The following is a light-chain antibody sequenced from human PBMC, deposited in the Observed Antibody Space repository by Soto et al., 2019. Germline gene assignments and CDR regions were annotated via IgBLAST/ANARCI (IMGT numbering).Light chain of an antibody. CDR3: QQYGSSPRLT. CDR1: QSVSSSY. J-gene: IGKJ4*01. V-gene: IGKV3-20*01. Sequence: EIVLTQSPCTLSLSPGERATLSCRASQSVSSSYLAWYQPKPGQAPRLLIYGASSRATGIPDRFSGSGSGTNFTITISRLEPEDFAVYYCQQYGSSPRLTFGGGTKVESK. CDR2: GAS.